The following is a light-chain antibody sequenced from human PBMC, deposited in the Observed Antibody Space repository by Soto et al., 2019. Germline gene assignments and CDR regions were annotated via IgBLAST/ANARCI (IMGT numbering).Light chain of an antibody. CDR2: GAS. CDR3: QQYGSSPPLWT. V-gene: IGKV3-20*01. J-gene: IGKJ1*01. CDR1: QSVSSSY. Sequence: EIVLTQSPGTLSLSPGERATLSCRASQSVSSSYLAWYQQKPGQAPRLLIYGASSRATGIPDRFSGSGSGTDLTLTISRLEPEDFAVYYCQQYGSSPPLWTFGQGTKVDIK.